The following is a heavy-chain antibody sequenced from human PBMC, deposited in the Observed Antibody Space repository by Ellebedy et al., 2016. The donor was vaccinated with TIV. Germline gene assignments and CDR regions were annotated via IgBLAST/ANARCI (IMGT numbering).Heavy chain of an antibody. CDR2: IYYSGST. CDR3: ARVGRYSGSYSSYAFDI. Sequence: MPSETLSLTCTVSGGSISSSSYYWGWIRQPPGKGLEWIGSIYYSGSTYYNPSLKSRVTISVDTSKNQFSLKLSSVTAADTAVYYCARVGRYSGSYSSYAFDIWGQGTMVTVSS. CDR1: GGSISSSSYY. D-gene: IGHD1-26*01. J-gene: IGHJ3*02. V-gene: IGHV4-39*07.